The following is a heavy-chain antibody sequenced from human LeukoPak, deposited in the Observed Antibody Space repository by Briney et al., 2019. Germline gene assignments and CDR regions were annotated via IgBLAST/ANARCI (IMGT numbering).Heavy chain of an antibody. V-gene: IGHV1-3*01. J-gene: IGHJ4*02. CDR1: GYTFSRYG. CDR2: INAGNENT. D-gene: IGHD6-25*01. Sequence: ASVKVSCKASGYTFSRYGMHWVRQAPGQRLEWMGWINAGNENTKYSQKFQGRITVTRDTSTSTVYMELSSLRSEDTAVYFCAREGAAEAKNFDYWGQGTLVIVSS. CDR3: AREGAAEAKNFDY.